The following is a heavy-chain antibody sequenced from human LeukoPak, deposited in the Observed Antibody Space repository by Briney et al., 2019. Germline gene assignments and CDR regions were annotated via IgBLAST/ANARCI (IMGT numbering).Heavy chain of an antibody. CDR2: IYYRGST. CDR3: ARDACSGGSCYDYFDY. CDR1: GGSISSYY. D-gene: IGHD2-15*01. V-gene: IGHV4-59*12. J-gene: IGHJ4*02. Sequence: SETLSLTCTVSGGSISSYYWSWVRQPPGKGLEWIAYIYYRGSTNYNPSLKSRVTMSVDTSKNQFSLKLSSVTAADTAVYYCARDACSGGSCYDYFDYWGQGTLVTVSS.